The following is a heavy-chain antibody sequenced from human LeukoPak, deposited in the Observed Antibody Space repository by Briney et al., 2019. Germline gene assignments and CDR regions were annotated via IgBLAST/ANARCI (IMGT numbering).Heavy chain of an antibody. J-gene: IGHJ5*02. CDR2: IYYSGST. Sequence: SETLSLTCTVSGGSISSGGYYWSWIRQHPGKGLEWIGYIYYSGSTYYNPSLKSRVTISVDTSKNQFSLKLSSVTAADTAVYYCARDWGSGYNYFDPWGQGTLVTVSS. CDR3: ARDWGSGYNYFDP. D-gene: IGHD7-27*01. V-gene: IGHV4-31*03. CDR1: GGSISSGGYY.